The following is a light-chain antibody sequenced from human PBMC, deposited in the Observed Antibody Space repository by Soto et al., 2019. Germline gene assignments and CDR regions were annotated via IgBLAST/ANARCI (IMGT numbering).Light chain of an antibody. CDR3: QVWDSSTVV. CDR1: NIGSKN. V-gene: IGLV3-9*01. J-gene: IGLJ2*01. CDR2: TNS. Sequence: SYELTQPLSVSVALGQTARITCGGNNIGSKNVHWYQQKPGQAPVLVIYTNSNRPSGIPERFSGSNSDNTATLTISRAQAGDEADYYCQVWDSSTVVFGGGTKMTVL.